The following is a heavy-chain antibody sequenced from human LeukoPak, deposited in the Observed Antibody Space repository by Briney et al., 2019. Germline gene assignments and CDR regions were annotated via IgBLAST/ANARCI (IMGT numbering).Heavy chain of an antibody. CDR2: IYHSGST. D-gene: IGHD2-2*02. CDR3: AREYQLLYKD. J-gene: IGHJ4*02. V-gene: IGHV4-30-2*01. CDR1: GGSISSGGYS. Sequence: SETLSLTCAVSGGSISSGGYSWSWIRQPPGKGLEWIGYIYHSGSTYYNPSLKSRVTISVDRSKNRFSLKLSSVTAADTAVYYCAREYQLLYKDWGQGTLVTVSS.